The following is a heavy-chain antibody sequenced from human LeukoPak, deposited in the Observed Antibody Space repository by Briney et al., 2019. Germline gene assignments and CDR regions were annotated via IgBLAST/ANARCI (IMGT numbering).Heavy chain of an antibody. V-gene: IGHV1-69*15. CDR3: ARDGAARWEGFFDY. D-gene: IGHD6-6*01. CDR2: IIPIFGTA. J-gene: IGHJ4*02. CDR1: GGTFSSYA. Sequence: SVKVSCKASGGTFSSYAISWVRQAPGQGLEWMGRIIPIFGTANYAQKFQGRVTITADESTSTAYMELSSLRSGDTAVYYCARDGAARWEGFFDYWGQGTLVTVSS.